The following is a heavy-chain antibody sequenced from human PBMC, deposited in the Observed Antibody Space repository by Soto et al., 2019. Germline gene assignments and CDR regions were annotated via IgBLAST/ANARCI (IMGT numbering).Heavy chain of an antibody. CDR1: GYTFTSYD. CDR2: MNPNSGNT. Sequence: QVQLVQSGAEVKKPGASVKVSCKASGYTFTSYDINWVRQATGQGLEWMGWMNPNSGNTGYAQKFQGRVTMTRNTSISTPYMELSNLRSEDTAVYYCARGRTRYSGYDWYSWGQGTLVTVSS. J-gene: IGHJ4*02. CDR3: ARGRTRYSGYDWYS. V-gene: IGHV1-8*01. D-gene: IGHD5-12*01.